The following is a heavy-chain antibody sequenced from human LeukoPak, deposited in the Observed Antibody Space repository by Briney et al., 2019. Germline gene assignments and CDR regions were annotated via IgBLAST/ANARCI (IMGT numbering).Heavy chain of an antibody. CDR2: IYSNSGAT. J-gene: IGHJ5*02. V-gene: IGHV1-2*02. CDR1: GYTFADYY. Sequence: ASVKVSCKASGYTFADYYLHWVRQAPGQGLEWMGWIYSNSGATHNAQEFQGTVTMTRDTSIRTFYLELSSLNSDDTAVYYGARDVGGVRRFDPWGQGTLVTVSS. D-gene: IGHD1-26*01. CDR3: ARDVGGVRRFDP.